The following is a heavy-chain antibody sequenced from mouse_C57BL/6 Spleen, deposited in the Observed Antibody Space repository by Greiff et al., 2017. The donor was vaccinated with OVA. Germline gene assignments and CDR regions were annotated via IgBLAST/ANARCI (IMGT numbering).Heavy chain of an antibody. D-gene: IGHD2-4*01. CDR1: GFTFSDYY. Sequence: EVNLVESGGGLVQPGGSLKLSCAASGFTFSDYYMSWVRPTPEQRLEWVAYISNGGGSTYYPDTVKGRFTISRDNAKNTLYLQMSRLKSEDTAMYYCARRGGDYDDGFAYWGQGTLVTVSA. CDR2: ISNGGGST. J-gene: IGHJ3*01. CDR3: ARRGGDYDDGFAY. V-gene: IGHV5-12*01.